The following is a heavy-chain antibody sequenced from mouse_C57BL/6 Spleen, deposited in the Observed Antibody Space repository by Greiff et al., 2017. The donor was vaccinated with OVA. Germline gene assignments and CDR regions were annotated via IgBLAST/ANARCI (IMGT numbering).Heavy chain of an antibody. Sequence: DVQLVESGGGLVQPGGSLKLSCAASGFTFSDYYMYWVRQTPEKRLEWVAYISNGGGSTYYPDTVKGRFTISRDNAKNTLYLQMSRLKSEDTAMYYCARGGYYGNYPYAMDYWGQGTSVTVSS. CDR3: ARGGYYGNYPYAMDY. V-gene: IGHV5-12*01. J-gene: IGHJ4*01. CDR2: ISNGGGST. D-gene: IGHD2-1*01. CDR1: GFTFSDYY.